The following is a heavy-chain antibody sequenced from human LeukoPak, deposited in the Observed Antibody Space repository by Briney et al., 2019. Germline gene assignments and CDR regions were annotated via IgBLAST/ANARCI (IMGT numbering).Heavy chain of an antibody. D-gene: IGHD3-22*01. Sequence: GGSLRLSCAASGFTFSSYAMSWVRQAPGKGLEWVSAIGGSGGSTYYADSVKGRFTISRDNSKNTLYLQMNSLRAEDTAVYYCAKDARYYYDSSGYYDYWGQGTLVTVSS. V-gene: IGHV3-23*01. CDR2: IGGSGGST. J-gene: IGHJ4*02. CDR1: GFTFSSYA. CDR3: AKDARYYYDSSGYYDY.